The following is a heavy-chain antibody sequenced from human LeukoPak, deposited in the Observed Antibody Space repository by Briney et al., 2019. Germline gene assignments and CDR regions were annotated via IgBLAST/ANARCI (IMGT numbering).Heavy chain of an antibody. CDR2: IYYSGST. V-gene: IGHV4-39*07. CDR1: GGSISSSSYY. J-gene: IGHJ5*02. Sequence: PSETLSLTCTVSGGSISSSSYYWGWIRQPPGKGLEWIGSIYYSGSTYYNPSLKSRVTISVDTSKNQFSLKLSSVTAADTAVYYCARGQRASSGPNWFDPWGQGTLVTVSS. CDR3: ARGQRASSGPNWFDP. D-gene: IGHD6-19*01.